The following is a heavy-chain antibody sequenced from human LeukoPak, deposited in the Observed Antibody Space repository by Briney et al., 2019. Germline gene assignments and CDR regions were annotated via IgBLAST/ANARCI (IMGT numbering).Heavy chain of an antibody. CDR2: INSDGSST. J-gene: IGHJ5*02. Sequence: GGSLRLSCAASGFTFSSYWMSWVRQAPGKGLVWVSRINSDGSSTSYADSVKGRFTISRDNAKNTLYLQMNSLRAEDTAVYYCAKDNLIAAAGTGDWFDPWGQGTLVTVSS. CDR3: AKDNLIAAAGTGDWFDP. CDR1: GFTFSSYW. V-gene: IGHV3-74*01. D-gene: IGHD6-13*01.